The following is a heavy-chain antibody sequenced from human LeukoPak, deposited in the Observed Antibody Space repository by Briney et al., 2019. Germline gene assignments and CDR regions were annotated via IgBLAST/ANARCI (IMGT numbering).Heavy chain of an antibody. J-gene: IGHJ4*02. V-gene: IGHV3-9*01. CDR3: AKAPGEGYDSSGYYFDY. Sequence: GGSLRLSCAASGFTFDDYAMHWVRQAPGKGLEWVSGISWNSGSKGYADSVKGRFTISRDNAKNSLYLQMNSLRAEDTALYYCAKAPGEGYDSSGYYFDYWGQGTLVTVSS. CDR2: ISWNSGSK. CDR1: GFTFDDYA. D-gene: IGHD3-22*01.